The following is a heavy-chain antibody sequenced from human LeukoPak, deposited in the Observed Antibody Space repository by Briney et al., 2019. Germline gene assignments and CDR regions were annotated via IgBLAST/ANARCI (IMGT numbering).Heavy chain of an antibody. CDR3: ARILNYSGSGSYYNGGDY. CDR2: IYYSGST. CDR1: GGSFSGYY. V-gene: IGHV4-34*01. Sequence: SETLSLTCAVYGGSFSGYYWSWIRQPPGKGLEWIGSIYYSGSTYYNPSLKSRVTISVDTSKNQFSLKLSSVTAADTAVYYCARILNYSGSGSYYNGGDYWGQGTLVTVSS. D-gene: IGHD3-10*01. J-gene: IGHJ4*02.